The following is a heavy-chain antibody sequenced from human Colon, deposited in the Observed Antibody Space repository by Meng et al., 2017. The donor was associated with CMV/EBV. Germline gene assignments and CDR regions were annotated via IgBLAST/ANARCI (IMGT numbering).Heavy chain of an antibody. CDR3: ARNRLECGGDCYFADS. CDR2: IYDTGTR. J-gene: IGHJ4*02. CDR1: GFTFSNSW. Sequence: GESLKISCAASGFTFSNSWMHWVRQGPGKGLLWVSVIYDTGTRYYADSVKGRFTVSRDESKNTVFLQMNNLRAEDTAVYYCARNRLECGGDCYFADSWGQGTLVTVSS. V-gene: IGHV3-66*01. D-gene: IGHD2-21*02.